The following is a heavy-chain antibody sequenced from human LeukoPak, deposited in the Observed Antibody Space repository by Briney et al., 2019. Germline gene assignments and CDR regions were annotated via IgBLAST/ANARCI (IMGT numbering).Heavy chain of an antibody. D-gene: IGHD4-17*01. V-gene: IGHV3-23*01. CDR3: ARDPNGDYVGAFEI. CDR2: ISGSGDST. J-gene: IGHJ3*02. Sequence: GGPLRLSCAASGFTFSSYAMGWVRQAPGKGLEWVSAISGSGDSTYYPDSVKGRFTVSRDNSKNTLYLQVNSLRAGDTAVYYCARDPNGDYVGAFEIWGQGTMVTVSS. CDR1: GFTFSSYA.